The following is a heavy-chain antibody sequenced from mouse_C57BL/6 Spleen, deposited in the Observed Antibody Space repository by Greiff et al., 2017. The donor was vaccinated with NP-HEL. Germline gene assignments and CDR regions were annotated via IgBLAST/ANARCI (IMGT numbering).Heavy chain of an antibody. CDR3: ARDYYGSKVDY. V-gene: IGHV5-17*01. J-gene: IGHJ4*01. CDR2: ISSGSSTI. Sequence: VQLKESGGGLVKPGGSLKLSCAASGFTFSDYGMHWVRQAPEKGLEWVAYISSGSSTIYYADTVKGRVTISRDNAKNTLFLQMTSLRSEDTAMYYCARDYYGSKVDYWGQGTSVTVSS. CDR1: GFTFSDYG. D-gene: IGHD1-1*01.